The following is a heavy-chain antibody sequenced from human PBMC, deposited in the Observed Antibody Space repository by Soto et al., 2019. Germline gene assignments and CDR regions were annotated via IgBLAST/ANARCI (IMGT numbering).Heavy chain of an antibody. CDR3: AACGNTNFGGAFDI. V-gene: IGHV4-31*03. CDR1: GGSISSGGYF. D-gene: IGHD3-10*02. CDR2: IYYSGST. J-gene: IGHJ3*02. Sequence: SETLSLTCTVSGGSISSGGYFWSWLRQLPGKDLEWIGYIYYSGSTDYNPSLRSRVTISLYTSNKQLSLKLNSVTAADTAVYYCAACGNTNFGGAFDIWGQGKMVTVSS.